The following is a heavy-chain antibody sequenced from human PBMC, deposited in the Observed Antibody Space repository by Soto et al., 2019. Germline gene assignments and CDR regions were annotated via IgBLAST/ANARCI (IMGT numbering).Heavy chain of an antibody. CDR3: ARDRRQGYKSGLDAFDI. Sequence: ASVPVSCKASRYTFTHYYIYWLRQAPGQGLEWMGIIIPSGGATTYAQKFQGRATMTRDTTTSTVYMEVNSLRSEDTAVYYCARDRRQGYKSGLDAFDIWGQGTMVTVSS. D-gene: IGHD5-18*01. CDR2: IIPSGGAT. CDR1: RYTFTHYY. V-gene: IGHV1-46*01. J-gene: IGHJ3*02.